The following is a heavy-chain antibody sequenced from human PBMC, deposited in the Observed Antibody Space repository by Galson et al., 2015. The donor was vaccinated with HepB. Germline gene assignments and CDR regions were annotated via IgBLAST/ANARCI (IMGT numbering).Heavy chain of an antibody. CDR2: ISHSGYST. CDR3: ASRINVLRGVIDH. CDR1: GFTFSSYA. V-gene: IGHV3-23*01. Sequence: SLRLSCAASGFTFSSYAVSWVRQAPGKGLEWVSRISHSGYSTYYADSVKGRFTVSRDNFKNTLYLQMNSLRAEDTAVYYCASRINVLRGVIDHWGQGTLVTVSS. D-gene: IGHD3-10*01. J-gene: IGHJ5*02.